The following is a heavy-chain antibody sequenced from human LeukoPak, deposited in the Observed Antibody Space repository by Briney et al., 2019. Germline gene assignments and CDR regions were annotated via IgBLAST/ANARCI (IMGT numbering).Heavy chain of an antibody. CDR1: GFTFSDYY. D-gene: IGHD4-23*01. V-gene: IGHV3-7*01. CDR2: IKQDGSEK. J-gene: IGHJ4*02. CDR3: ASEVTPYY. Sequence: GGSLRLSFVASGFTFSDYYMSWVRQPPGKGLEWVANIKQDGSEKYYVDSVKGRFTISRDNAKNSLFLQMNSLRAEDTTVYYCASEVTPYYWGQGTLVTVSS.